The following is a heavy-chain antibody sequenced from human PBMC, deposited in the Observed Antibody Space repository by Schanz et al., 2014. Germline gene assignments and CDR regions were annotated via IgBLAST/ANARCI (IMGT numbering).Heavy chain of an antibody. CDR1: GFTFSDYS. CDR2: ISDSSSYI. D-gene: IGHD6-19*01. Sequence: EAQVVESGGGLVKPGGSLRLSCVASGFTFSDYSMNWVRQAPGKGLEWVSSISDSSSYIYYADSVKGRFTISRDNAKNSLYLQMSSLRAEDTAVYYCARDRVQYSSGWYSDSWGQGTLVTVSS. V-gene: IGHV3-21*01. CDR3: ARDRVQYSSGWYSDS. J-gene: IGHJ4*02.